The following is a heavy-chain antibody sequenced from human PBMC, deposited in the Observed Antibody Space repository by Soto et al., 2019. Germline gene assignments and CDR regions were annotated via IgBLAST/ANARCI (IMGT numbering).Heavy chain of an antibody. V-gene: IGHV1-3*01. D-gene: IGHD2-2*01. CDR2: INAGNGNT. Sequence: ASVKVSCKASGYTFTSYAMHWVRQAPGQRLEWMGWINAGNGNTKYSQKFQGRVTITRDTSASTAYMELSSLRSEDTAVYYCARGAEYCRSTSCYRYYYYGMDVWGQGTTVTVSS. J-gene: IGHJ6*02. CDR1: GYTFTSYA. CDR3: ARGAEYCRSTSCYRYYYYGMDV.